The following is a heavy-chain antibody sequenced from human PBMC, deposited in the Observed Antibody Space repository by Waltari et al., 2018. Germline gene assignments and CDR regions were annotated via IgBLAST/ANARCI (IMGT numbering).Heavy chain of an antibody. J-gene: IGHJ5*02. D-gene: IGHD3-10*01. V-gene: IGHV3-23*01. CDR3: ASAAPYYYGSGSPLNWFDP. Sequence: EVQLLESGGGLVQPGGSLRLSCAASGFTFSSYAMSWVRQAPGKGLEWVSAISGSGGSTYYADSVKGRFTISRDNAKNTLYLQMNSLRAEDTAVYYCASAAPYYYGSGSPLNWFDPWGQGTLVTVSS. CDR1: GFTFSSYA. CDR2: ISGSGGST.